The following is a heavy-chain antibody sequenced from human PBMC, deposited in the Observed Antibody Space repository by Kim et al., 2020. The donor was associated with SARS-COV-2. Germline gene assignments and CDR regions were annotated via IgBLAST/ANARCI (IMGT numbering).Heavy chain of an antibody. CDR3: AREYSSGWFFDY. D-gene: IGHD6-19*01. J-gene: IGHJ4*02. Sequence: YADSGKGRFTIARDNAKNTLYLQMDSLRAEDTAVYYCAREYSSGWFFDYWGQGTLVTVSS. V-gene: IGHV3-74*01.